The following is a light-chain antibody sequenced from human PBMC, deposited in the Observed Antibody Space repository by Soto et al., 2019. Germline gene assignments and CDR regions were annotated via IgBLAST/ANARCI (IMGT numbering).Light chain of an antibody. Sequence: QSALTQPRSVSGSPGQSVTISCTGNSSAVGGYNYVSWYQQHLGKAPKLMIYDVSERPSGVTDRFSGSKPGNTASLTISGLQAEDEAYYCCCSYAGSDAVVFGGGTQLTVL. J-gene: IGLJ2*01. CDR1: SSAVGGYNY. V-gene: IGLV2-11*01. CDR2: DVS. CDR3: CSYAGSDAVV.